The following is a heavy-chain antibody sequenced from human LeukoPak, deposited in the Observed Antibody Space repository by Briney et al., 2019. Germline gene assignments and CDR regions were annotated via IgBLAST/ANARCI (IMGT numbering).Heavy chain of an antibody. CDR2: INAGNGNT. Sequence: ASVKVSCKASGYTFTSYAMHWVRQAPGQRLEWMGWINAGNGNTQYSQNFQGRVTITRDTSASTAYMELSSLRSEDTAVYYCARGGVLVPAVNAGIGYWGQGTLVTVSS. CDR1: GYTFTSYA. CDR3: ARGGVLVPAVNAGIGY. D-gene: IGHD2-2*01. J-gene: IGHJ4*02. V-gene: IGHV1-3*01.